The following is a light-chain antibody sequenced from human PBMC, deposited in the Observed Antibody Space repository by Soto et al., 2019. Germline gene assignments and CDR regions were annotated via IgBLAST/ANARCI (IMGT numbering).Light chain of an antibody. CDR2: GAS. Sequence: SKSPATLSVSPGERATLSCRASQSVSSNLAWYQQKPGQAPRLLIYGASTRATGIPDRFSGSGSGTDFSLTISRLEPEDFAVYYCQQYGSSGTFGQGSKVDI. CDR1: QSVSSN. CDR3: QQYGSSGT. J-gene: IGKJ1*01. V-gene: IGKV3-20*01.